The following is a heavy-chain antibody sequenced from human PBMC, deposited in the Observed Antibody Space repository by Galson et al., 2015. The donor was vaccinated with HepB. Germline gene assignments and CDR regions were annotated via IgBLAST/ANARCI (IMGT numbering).Heavy chain of an antibody. J-gene: IGHJ6*02. CDR3: AGATSNGVYYYYYYGMDV. CDR2: ISSSGSTI. V-gene: IGHV3-48*03. D-gene: IGHD2-8*01. CDR1: GFTFSSYE. Sequence: SLRLSCAASGFTFSSYEMNWVRQAPGKGLEWVSYISSSGSTIYYADSVKGRFTISRDNAKNSLYLQMNSLRAEDTAVYYCAGATSNGVYYYYYYGMDVWGQGTTVTVSS.